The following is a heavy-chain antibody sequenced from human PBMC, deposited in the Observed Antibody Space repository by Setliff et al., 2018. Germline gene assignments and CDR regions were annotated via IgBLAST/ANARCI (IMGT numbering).Heavy chain of an antibody. CDR1: GDSISDNYYY. D-gene: IGHD5-18*01. J-gene: IGHJ4*01. CDR3: ARDQTAILDF. Sequence: SETLSLTCIVSGDSISDNYYYWTWIRQSPGKGLEWIGTVSFSGSTFYNPSLESRLTILLDTSKNHFSLTVTSVTAADAAMYFCARDQTAILDFWGHGTLVTVSS. V-gene: IGHV4-39*07. CDR2: VSFSGST.